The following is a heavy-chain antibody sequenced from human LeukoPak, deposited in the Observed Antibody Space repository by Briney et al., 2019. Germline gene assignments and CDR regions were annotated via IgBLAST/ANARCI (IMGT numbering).Heavy chain of an antibody. J-gene: IGHJ3*02. CDR3: ARRRLLWFGVKSTYAFDM. Sequence: SETLSLTCTVSGGSISSYYWSWIRQPPGKGLEWIGYIYDSGSTNYNPSLKSRVTISVDTSKNQFSLKLSSVTAADTAVYYCARRRLLWFGVKSTYAFDMWGQGTMVTVSS. D-gene: IGHD3-10*01. CDR1: GGSISSYY. CDR2: IYDSGST. V-gene: IGHV4-59*12.